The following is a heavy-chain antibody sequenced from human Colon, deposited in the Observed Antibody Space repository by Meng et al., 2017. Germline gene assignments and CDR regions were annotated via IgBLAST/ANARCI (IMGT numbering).Heavy chain of an antibody. CDR3: ARATGGGTLPGDA. J-gene: IGHJ5*02. Sequence: QVLLVESGGGVFQPGRSLRLACAASGFSFSTYAMHWVRQAPGKGLDWVTVISYDGRNKYYADSVKGRFTISRDNSKDTVYLQMNSLRGEDTAIYYCARATGGGTLPGDAWGQGTLVTVSS. CDR2: ISYDGRNK. CDR1: GFSFSTYA. D-gene: IGHD2-8*02. V-gene: IGHV3-30*14.